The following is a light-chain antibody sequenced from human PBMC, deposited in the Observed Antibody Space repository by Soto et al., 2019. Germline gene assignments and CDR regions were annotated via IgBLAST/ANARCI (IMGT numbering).Light chain of an antibody. CDR1: QSVSSSY. CDR2: GAS. CDR3: QQYGSRVT. J-gene: IGKJ1*01. V-gene: IGKV3-20*01. Sequence: EIVLTQSPGTLSLSPGERATLSCRASQSVSSSYLAWYQQKPGQAPRLLIYGASSRATGIPDRFSGSGSGTDFTLTISRLEPEDFAVYYCQQYGSRVTFGQGTNVEIK.